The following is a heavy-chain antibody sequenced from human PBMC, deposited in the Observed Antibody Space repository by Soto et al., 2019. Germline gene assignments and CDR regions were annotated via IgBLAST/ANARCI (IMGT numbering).Heavy chain of an antibody. V-gene: IGHV1-69*06. CDR1: GYTFSSYA. CDR2: IIPIFGTA. Sequence: SVKVSCKASGYTFSSYAISWVRQAPGQGLEWMGGIIPIFGTANYAQKFQGRVTITADKSTSTAYMELSSLRSEDTAVYYCASSIAVAGNYPYYYYGMDVWGQGTTVTVSS. J-gene: IGHJ6*02. CDR3: ASSIAVAGNYPYYYYGMDV. D-gene: IGHD6-19*01.